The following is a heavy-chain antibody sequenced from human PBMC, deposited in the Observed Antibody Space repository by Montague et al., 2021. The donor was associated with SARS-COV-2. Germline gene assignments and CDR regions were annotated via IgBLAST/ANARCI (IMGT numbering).Heavy chain of an antibody. Sequence: SLRLSCAASGFTFSYYAMHWVRQTPGKGLEWVSGISWDSGNIAYADSVKGRFTISGDNAKNSLYLQMSDLRAEDTAFCAKDLRAITLAYFDYWGQGTLVTVSP. CDR2: ISWDSGNI. V-gene: IGHV3-9*01. D-gene: IGHD1-14*01. J-gene: IGHJ4*02. CDR3: AKDLRAITLAYFDY. CDR1: GFTFSYYA.